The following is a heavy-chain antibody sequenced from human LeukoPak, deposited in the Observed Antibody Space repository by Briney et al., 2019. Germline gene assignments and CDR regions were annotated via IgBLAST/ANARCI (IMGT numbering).Heavy chain of an antibody. CDR3: ARGGRDSTLGMDV. Sequence: PSETLSLTCTVSGGSISSYYWSWIRQPPGKGLEWIGYIYYSGSTNYNPSLKSRVTISVDTSKNQFSLKLSSVTAADTAVYYCARGGRDSTLGMDVWGQGTTVTVSS. CDR2: IYYSGST. V-gene: IGHV4-59*01. D-gene: IGHD2-15*01. CDR1: GGSISSYY. J-gene: IGHJ6*02.